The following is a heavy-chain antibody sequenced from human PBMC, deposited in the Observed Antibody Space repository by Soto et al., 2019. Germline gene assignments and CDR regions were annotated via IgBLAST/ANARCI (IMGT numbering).Heavy chain of an antibody. V-gene: IGHV4-59*01. J-gene: IGHJ4*02. CDR3: ARHYLVPGPYAFFDY. Sequence: SETLSLTCTVSGGSISSYYWSWIRQPPGKGLEWIGYIYYSGSTNYNPSLKSRVTISVDTSKNQFSLKLSSVTAADTAMYYCARHYLVPGPYAFFDYWGQGTLVTVSS. D-gene: IGHD2-8*01. CDR1: GGSISSYY. CDR2: IYYSGST.